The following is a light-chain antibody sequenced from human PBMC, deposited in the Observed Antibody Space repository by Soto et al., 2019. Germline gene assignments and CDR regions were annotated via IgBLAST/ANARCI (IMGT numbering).Light chain of an antibody. J-gene: IGLJ1*01. V-gene: IGLV2-14*03. CDR3: SSYTTSNTRQIV. Sequence: QSVLTQDASVSGSPGQSITISCTGTSSDVGGYNYVSWYQHHPGKAPKLLIYDVSNRPSGISNRFSGSKSDNTASLTISGLQPEDEADYYCSSYTTSNTRQIVFGTGTKVTVL. CDR2: DVS. CDR1: SSDVGGYNY.